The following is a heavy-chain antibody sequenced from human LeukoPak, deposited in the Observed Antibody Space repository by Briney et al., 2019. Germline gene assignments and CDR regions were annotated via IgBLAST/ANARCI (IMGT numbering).Heavy chain of an antibody. J-gene: IGHJ4*02. CDR1: GNYW. D-gene: IGHD2/OR15-2a*01. CDR3: VSFYEAY. Sequence: GGSLRFSCAASGNYWMHWVRQAPGKGLVWVSHINSDGSWTSYADSVKGRFTISKDNAKNTVYLQMNNLRAEDTAVYYCVSFYEAYWGRGTLVTVSS. CDR2: INSDGSWT. V-gene: IGHV3-74*01.